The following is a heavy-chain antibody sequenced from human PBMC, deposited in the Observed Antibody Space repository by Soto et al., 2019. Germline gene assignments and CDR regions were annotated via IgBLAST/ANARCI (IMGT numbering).Heavy chain of an antibody. V-gene: IGHV3-15*01. Sequence: GGSLRLSCAASGFTFSNAWLSWVRQAPGKGLEWVGHIKTTTDGGTTDYAAPVKGRFTISRDDSQNTLYLQMDSLNTEDTAVYFCTTEIPGYRYFDYWGQGTLVTVSS. CDR2: IKTTTDGGTT. D-gene: IGHD3-9*01. CDR3: TTEIPGYRYFDY. J-gene: IGHJ4*02. CDR1: GFTFSNAW.